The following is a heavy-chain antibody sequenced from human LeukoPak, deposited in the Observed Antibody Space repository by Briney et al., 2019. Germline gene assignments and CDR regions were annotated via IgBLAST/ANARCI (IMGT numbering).Heavy chain of an antibody. J-gene: IGHJ5*01. CDR2: IYYSGST. D-gene: IGHD6-13*01. V-gene: IGHV4-61*08. CDR1: GGSISSGGYY. Sequence: KPSETLSLTCTVSGGSISSGGYYWSWIRQHPGKGLEWIGYIYYSGSTNYNPSLKSRVTMSIDTSKNQFSLKLNSVTAADTAVYYCARVLVFTDPFDSWGQGTLVTVSS. CDR3: ARVLVFTDPFDS.